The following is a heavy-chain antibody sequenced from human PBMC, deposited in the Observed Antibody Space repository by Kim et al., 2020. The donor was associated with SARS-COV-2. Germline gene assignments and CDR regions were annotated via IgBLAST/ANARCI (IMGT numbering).Heavy chain of an antibody. CDR1: GFRFSSYA. V-gene: IGHV3-23*01. CDR3: AKSQEGATRIFVY. Sequence: GGSLRLSCAPSGFRFSSYAMAWVRQAPGKGLEWVSSISGSGGDTYYADSVKGRFTISRDNSKNTLSLEMNSLRAEDTAVYFCAKSQEGATRIFVYWGQGT. J-gene: IGHJ4*02. CDR2: ISGSGGDT. D-gene: IGHD1-26*01.